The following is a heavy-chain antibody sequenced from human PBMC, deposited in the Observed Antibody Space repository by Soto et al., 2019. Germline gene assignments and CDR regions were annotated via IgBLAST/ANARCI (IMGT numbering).Heavy chain of an antibody. CDR1: GGSISSRSYC. Sequence: TLEILSLTCTVSGGSISSRSYCWGWIRQPPGKGLEWIGSIYYSGSTYYNPSLKSRVTISVDTSKNQFSLKLSSVTSADTAVYYCASPKIAFYNWFDPWGQGTLVTVSS. CDR3: ASPKIAFYNWFDP. J-gene: IGHJ5*02. D-gene: IGHD3-3*02. CDR2: IYYSGST. V-gene: IGHV4-39*01.